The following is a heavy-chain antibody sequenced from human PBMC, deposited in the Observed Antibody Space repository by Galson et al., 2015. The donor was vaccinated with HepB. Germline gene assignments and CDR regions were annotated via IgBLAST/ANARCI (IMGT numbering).Heavy chain of an antibody. J-gene: IGHJ4*02. D-gene: IGHD6-25*01. CDR1: GYRFSSYW. CDR2: IYSGDSDT. CDR3: ARHGGYSTGRDITAIDH. V-gene: IGHV5-51*01. Sequence: QSGAEVKKPGESLKISCKGSGYRFSSYWIAWVRQMPGKGLEWMGIIYSGDSDTRYSPSFQGQVTISGDKSISTAYLQWSSLKASDSAMYYCARHGGYSTGRDITAIDHWGQGSPVTVSS.